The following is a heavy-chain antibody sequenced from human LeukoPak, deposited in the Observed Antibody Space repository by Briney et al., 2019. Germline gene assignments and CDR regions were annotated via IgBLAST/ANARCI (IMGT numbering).Heavy chain of an antibody. J-gene: IGHJ6*02. D-gene: IGHD2-15*01. CDR2: IYPGDFDT. CDR3: ASSYSYYYYGMDV. Sequence: ESLKISCKGSGYSFSTYWIGWVRQLPGKGLEWMGIIYPGDFDTKYSPSFQGQVTISADRSINTAYLQWSSLKASDTAMYYCASSYSYYYYGMDVWGQGTTVTVSS. V-gene: IGHV5-51*01. CDR1: GYSFSTYW.